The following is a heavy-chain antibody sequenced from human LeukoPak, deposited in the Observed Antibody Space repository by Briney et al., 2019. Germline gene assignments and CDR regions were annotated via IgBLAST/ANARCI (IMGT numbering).Heavy chain of an antibody. J-gene: IGHJ4*02. V-gene: IGHV1-18*01. D-gene: IGHD1-26*01. Sequence: GASVKVSCKASGYTFTSYGISWVRQAPGQGLEWMGWISAYNGNTNYAQKLQGRVTMTTDTSTSTAYMELRSLRSDDTAVYYCARDSEWELLGPHFDYWGQGTLVTVSS. CDR3: ARDSEWELLGPHFDY. CDR2: ISAYNGNT. CDR1: GYTFTSYG.